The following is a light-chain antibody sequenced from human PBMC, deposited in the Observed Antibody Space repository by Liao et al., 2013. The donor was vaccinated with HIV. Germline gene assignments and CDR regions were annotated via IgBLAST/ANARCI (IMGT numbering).Light chain of an antibody. CDR3: QSGDYIDTYAI. V-gene: IGLV3-25*03. J-gene: IGLJ2*01. Sequence: SYELTQPPSVSVSPGQTARLTCSGDALSQRYAYWYQVKPGQAPVLVIYKDKERPSVIPERFSASSSGTTVTLTITGVQPEDEADYYCQSGDYIDTYAIFGGGTKLTVL. CDR1: ALSQRY. CDR2: KDK.